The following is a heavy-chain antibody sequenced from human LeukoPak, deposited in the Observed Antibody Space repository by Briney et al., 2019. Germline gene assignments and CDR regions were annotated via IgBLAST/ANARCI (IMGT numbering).Heavy chain of an antibody. CDR1: GFTLSSNY. CDR2: IYSGGGT. D-gene: IGHD2-21*02. V-gene: IGHV3-66*01. Sequence: GGSLRLSCAASGFTLSSNYMSWVRQAPGKGLEWVSVIYSGGGTYYADSVKGRFTISRDDSKNTVYLQMNSLRAEDTAVYYCATETDDYWGQGTLVTVSS. CDR3: ATETDDY. J-gene: IGHJ4*02.